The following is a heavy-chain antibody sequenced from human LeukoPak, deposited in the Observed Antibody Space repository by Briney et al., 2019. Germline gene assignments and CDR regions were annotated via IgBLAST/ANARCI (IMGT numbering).Heavy chain of an antibody. CDR1: GGTFSSYA. V-gene: IGHV1-69*04. CDR2: IIPIFGIA. CDR3: ARAIVVVPAARGAMVDYYYYGMDV. D-gene: IGHD2-2*01. J-gene: IGHJ6*02. Sequence: GASVKVSCKASGGTFSSYAISWVRQAPGQGLEWMGRIIPIFGIANYAQKFQGRVTITADKSTSTAYMELSSLRSEDTAVYYCARAIVVVPAARGAMVDYYYYGMDVWGQGTTVTVSS.